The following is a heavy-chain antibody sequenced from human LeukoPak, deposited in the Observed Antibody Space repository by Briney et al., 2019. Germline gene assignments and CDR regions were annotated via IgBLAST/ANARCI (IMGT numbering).Heavy chain of an antibody. Sequence: GRSLRLSCAASGFTFSSYAMHWVRQAPGKGLEWVAVISYDGSNKYYADSVKGRFTISRDNSKNTLYLQMNSLRAEDTAVYYCARDGNWNDGDAFDIWGQGTMVTVSS. CDR1: GFTFSSYA. V-gene: IGHV3-30-3*01. D-gene: IGHD1-20*01. J-gene: IGHJ3*02. CDR2: ISYDGSNK. CDR3: ARDGNWNDGDAFDI.